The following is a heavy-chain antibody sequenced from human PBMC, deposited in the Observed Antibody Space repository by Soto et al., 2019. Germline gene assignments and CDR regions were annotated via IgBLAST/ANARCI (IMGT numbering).Heavy chain of an antibody. Sequence: SETLSLTCTVSGGSISSYYWSWIRQPPGKGLEWIGYIYYSGSTNYNPSLKSRVTISVDTSKNQFSLKLSSVTAADTAVYYCAREAKENYYDSSGYYYFDYWGQGTLVTVSS. J-gene: IGHJ4*02. CDR2: IYYSGST. CDR1: GGSISSYY. CDR3: AREAKENYYDSSGYYYFDY. V-gene: IGHV4-59*12. D-gene: IGHD3-22*01.